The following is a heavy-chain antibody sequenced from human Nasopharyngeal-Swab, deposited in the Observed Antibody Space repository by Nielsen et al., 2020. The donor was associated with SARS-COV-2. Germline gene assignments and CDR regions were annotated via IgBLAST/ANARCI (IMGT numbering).Heavy chain of an antibody. CDR2: IYSGGST. D-gene: IGHD5-18*01. Sequence: VRQAPGKGLEWVSVIYSGGSTYYADSVKGRFTISRDNSKNTLYLQMNSLRAEDTAVYYCARDSVSGYSHGYWGQGTLVTVSS. CDR3: ARDSVSGYSHGY. J-gene: IGHJ4*02. V-gene: IGHV3-53*01.